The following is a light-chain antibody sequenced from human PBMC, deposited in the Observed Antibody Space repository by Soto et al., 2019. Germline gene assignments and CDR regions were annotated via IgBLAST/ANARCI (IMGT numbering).Light chain of an antibody. CDR1: TGAVTSGYY. CDR3: LLYYGGARV. J-gene: IGLJ2*01. Sequence: QTVVTQEPSLTVSPGGTVTLTCASSTGAVTSGYYPNWFQQKPGQAPRLLIYSTSNKHSWTPARFSGSLLGGKAALTLSGVQPEDEAEYYCLLYYGGARVFGGATKLTVL. CDR2: STS. V-gene: IGLV7-43*01.